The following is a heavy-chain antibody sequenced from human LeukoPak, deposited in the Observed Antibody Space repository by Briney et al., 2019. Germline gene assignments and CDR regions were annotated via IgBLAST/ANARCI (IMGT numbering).Heavy chain of an antibody. J-gene: IGHJ6*03. Sequence: PGGSLRLSCAASGFTFINHAMHWVRQAPGKGLEWVAGITYDGSKKYYPDSVKGRCTISRDNSKKTLFLEMNSLRAEDTAVYYCARGQLQYYYYIDAWGKGTTVTVSS. CDR2: ITYDGSKK. CDR3: ARGQLQYYYYIDA. D-gene: IGHD2-2*02. V-gene: IGHV3-30*04. CDR1: GFTFINHA.